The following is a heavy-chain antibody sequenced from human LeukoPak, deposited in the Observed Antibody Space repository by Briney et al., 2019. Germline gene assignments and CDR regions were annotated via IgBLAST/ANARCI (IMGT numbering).Heavy chain of an antibody. D-gene: IGHD2-8*01. CDR2: IKKDESEK. CDR3: ASTNSFDY. Sequence: GGSLRLSCVASGFTFSSYWMNWVRQAPGKGLEWVANIKKDESEKNYVDSVKGRFTISRDNAENSLHLQMNSLRVEDTAIYYCASTNSFDYWGQGALVTVSS. CDR1: GFTFSSYW. V-gene: IGHV3-7*03. J-gene: IGHJ4*02.